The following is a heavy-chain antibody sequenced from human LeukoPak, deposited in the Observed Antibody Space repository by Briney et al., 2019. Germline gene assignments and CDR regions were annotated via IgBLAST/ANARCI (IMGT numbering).Heavy chain of an antibody. CDR1: GFTFSSYA. Sequence: GGSLRLSCAASGFTFSSYAMSWVRQAPGKGLEWVSAISGSGGSTYYADSVKGRFTISRDNSKNTLYLQMNSLRAEDTAVYYCAKPTDYYDTSGPFDCWGQGTLVTVSS. V-gene: IGHV3-23*01. CDR2: ISGSGGST. J-gene: IGHJ4*02. D-gene: IGHD3-22*01. CDR3: AKPTDYYDTSGPFDC.